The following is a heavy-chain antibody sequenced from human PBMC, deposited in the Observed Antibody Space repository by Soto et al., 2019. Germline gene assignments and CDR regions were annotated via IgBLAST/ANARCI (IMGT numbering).Heavy chain of an antibody. CDR2: ISSSSSTI. CDR3: AREEVAATPIGPHDNFDY. V-gene: IGHV3-48*01. J-gene: IGHJ4*02. Sequence: GGSLRLSCAASGFTFSSYSMNWVRQAPGKGLEWVSYISSSSSTIYYADSVKGRFTISRDNAKNSLYLQMNSLRAEDTAVYYCAREEVAATPIGPHDNFDYWGQGTLVTVSS. CDR1: GFTFSSYS. D-gene: IGHD2-15*01.